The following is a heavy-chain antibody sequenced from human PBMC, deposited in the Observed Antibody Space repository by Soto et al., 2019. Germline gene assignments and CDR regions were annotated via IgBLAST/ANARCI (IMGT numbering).Heavy chain of an antibody. V-gene: IGHV4-59*01. J-gene: IGHJ4*02. CDR1: GGSISSYY. CDR3: ARVDASGWYFLDY. CDR2: IYYSEST. D-gene: IGHD6-19*01. Sequence: SETLSLTCTVSGGSISSYYWSWIRQPPGKGLEWIGYIYYSESTNYNPSLKSRVTISVDTSKNQFSLKLSSVTAADTAVYYCARVDASGWYFLDYWGQGTLVTVSS.